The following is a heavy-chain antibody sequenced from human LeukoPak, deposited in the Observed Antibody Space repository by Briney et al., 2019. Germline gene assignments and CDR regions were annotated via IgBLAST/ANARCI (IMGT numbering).Heavy chain of an antibody. V-gene: IGHV1-69*06. J-gene: IGHJ4*02. CDR2: IIPIFGTA. D-gene: IGHD5-12*01. CDR3: ASYSGYDSGYFDY. Sequence: SVKVSCKASGGTFSSYAISWVRQAPGQGLEWMGGIIPIFGTANYAQKFQGRVTITADKPTSTAYMELSSLRSEDTAVYYCASYSGYDSGYFDYWGQGTLVTVSS. CDR1: GGTFSSYA.